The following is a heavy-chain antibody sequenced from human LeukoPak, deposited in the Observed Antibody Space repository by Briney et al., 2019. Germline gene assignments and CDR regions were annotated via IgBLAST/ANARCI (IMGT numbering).Heavy chain of an antibody. V-gene: IGHV4-59*01. Sequence: PSETLSLTCTVSGGSISSYYWSWIRQPPGKGLEWIGYIYYSGSTNYNPSLKSRVTISVDTSKNQFSLKLSSVTAADTAVYYCARDDYGDLDFDYWGQGTLVTVSS. J-gene: IGHJ4*02. D-gene: IGHD4-17*01. CDR1: GGSISSYY. CDR2: IYYSGST. CDR3: ARDDYGDLDFDY.